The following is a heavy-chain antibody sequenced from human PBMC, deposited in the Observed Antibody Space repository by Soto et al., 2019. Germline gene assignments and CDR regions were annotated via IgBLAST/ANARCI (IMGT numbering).Heavy chain of an antibody. J-gene: IGHJ3*02. Sequence: GGSMRLSCAASGFTFSSYAMSWVRQDPGQGLEWVSAISGSGGSTYYADSVKGRFTISRDNSKNTLYLQMNSLRAEDTAVYYCAKDLFKYYDIFTGYRAFDIWGQGTMVTVSS. D-gene: IGHD3-9*01. V-gene: IGHV3-23*01. CDR2: ISGSGGST. CDR1: GFTFSSYA. CDR3: AKDLFKYYDIFTGYRAFDI.